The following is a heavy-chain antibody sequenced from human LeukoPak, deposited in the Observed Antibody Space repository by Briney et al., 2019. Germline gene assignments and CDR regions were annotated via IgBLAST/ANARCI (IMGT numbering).Heavy chain of an antibody. CDR1: GFTLSSYG. Sequence: SGGSLRLSCAASGFTLSSYGMHWVRQAPGKGLEWVAVIWYDGSNKYYADSVKGRFTISRDNSKNTLYLQMNSLRAEDTAVYYCARDVVDTAMSGHWFDPWGQGTLVTVSS. J-gene: IGHJ5*02. CDR2: IWYDGSNK. CDR3: ARDVVDTAMSGHWFDP. D-gene: IGHD5-18*01. V-gene: IGHV3-33*01.